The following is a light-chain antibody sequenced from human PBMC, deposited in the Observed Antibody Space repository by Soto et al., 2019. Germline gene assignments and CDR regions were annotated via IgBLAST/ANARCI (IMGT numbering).Light chain of an antibody. V-gene: IGKV1-39*01. CDR2: GAS. CDR1: QSISSW. Sequence: IQMTQSAFSLSASVGHRVTITCRGSQSISSWVAWYQQKPGKAPNLPKYGASYLKSGVPTRFSGNGSGTDFTLTISSLQTEDFSTYYGQQTYTTPEITFSQGTRLENK. CDR3: QQTYTTPEIT. J-gene: IGKJ5*01.